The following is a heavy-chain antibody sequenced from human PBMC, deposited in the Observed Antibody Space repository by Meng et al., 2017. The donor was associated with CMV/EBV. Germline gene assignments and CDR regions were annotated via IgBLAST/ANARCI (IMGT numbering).Heavy chain of an antibody. CDR1: GFTFSSYW. CDR2: INSDGSST. Sequence: GESLKISCAASGFTFSSYWMHWVRQAPGKGLVWVSRINSDGSSTSYADSVKGRFTISRDNAKNTLYLQMNSLRAEDTAVYYCARDLGDYGDYDGGPDYWGQGTLVTVSS. D-gene: IGHD4-17*01. V-gene: IGHV3-74*01. CDR3: ARDLGDYGDYDGGPDY. J-gene: IGHJ4*02.